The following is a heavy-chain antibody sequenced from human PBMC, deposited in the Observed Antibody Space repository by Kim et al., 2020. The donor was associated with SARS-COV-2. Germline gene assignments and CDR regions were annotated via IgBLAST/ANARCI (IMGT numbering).Heavy chain of an antibody. CDR1: GGSISSGGYY. D-gene: IGHD3-9*01. J-gene: IGHJ5*02. CDR2: IYYSGST. CDR3: ARGVYFDWENWFDA. Sequence: SETLSLTCTVSGGSISSGGYYWSWIRQHPGKGLEWIGYIYYSGSTYYNPSLKSRVTISVDTSKNQFSLKLSSVTAADTAVYYCARGVYFDWENWFDAWGQGTLGTVSS. V-gene: IGHV4-31*03.